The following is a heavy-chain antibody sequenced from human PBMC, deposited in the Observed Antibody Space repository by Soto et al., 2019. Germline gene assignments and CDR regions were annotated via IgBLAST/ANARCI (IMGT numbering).Heavy chain of an antibody. D-gene: IGHD3-10*01. J-gene: IGHJ3*02. Sequence: QVQLVQSGAEVKKPGASVKVSCKASGYTFTSYAMHWVRQAPGQRLDWMGWINAGNGNTKYSQKFQGRVTITRDTSASTAYMELSSLRSEDTAVYYCARDRSMVRGVRDAFDIWGQGTMVTVSS. CDR2: INAGNGNT. CDR1: GYTFTSYA. V-gene: IGHV1-3*01. CDR3: ARDRSMVRGVRDAFDI.